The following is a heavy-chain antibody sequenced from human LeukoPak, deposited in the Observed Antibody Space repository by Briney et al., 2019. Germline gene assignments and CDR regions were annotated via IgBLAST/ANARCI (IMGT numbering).Heavy chain of an antibody. D-gene: IGHD3-16*01. CDR2: INHSGST. Sequence: PSETLSLTCAVYGGSFSGYYWSWIRQPPGKGLEWIGEINHSGSTNYNPSLKSRVTISVDTSKNQFSLKLSSVTAADTAVYYCARLLFGDYWGQGTLVTVSS. CDR1: GGSFSGYY. J-gene: IGHJ4*02. V-gene: IGHV4-34*01. CDR3: ARLLFGDY.